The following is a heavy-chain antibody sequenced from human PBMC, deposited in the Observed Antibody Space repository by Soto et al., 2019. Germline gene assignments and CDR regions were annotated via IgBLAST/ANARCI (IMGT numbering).Heavy chain of an antibody. V-gene: IGHV3-21*01. Sequence: EVQLVESGGGLVKPGGSLRLSCAASGFTFSSYSMNWFRQAPGKGLEWVSSISSSSSYIYYADSVKVRFTISRDNAKNSLYVQMNSLRAEDTAVYYCARDLKPYYAILTGYYRGIDYWGQGTMVTVSS. CDR2: ISSSSSYI. CDR1: GFTFSSYS. D-gene: IGHD3-9*01. J-gene: IGHJ4*02. CDR3: ARDLKPYYAILTGYYRGIDY.